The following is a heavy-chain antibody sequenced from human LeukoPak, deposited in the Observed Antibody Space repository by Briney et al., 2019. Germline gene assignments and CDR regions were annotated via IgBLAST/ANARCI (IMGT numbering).Heavy chain of an antibody. J-gene: IGHJ4*02. CDR2: FSYSGST. D-gene: IGHD6-13*01. Sequence: PSETLSLTCTVSGGSISSSSYYWGWIRQPPGKGLEWVASFSYSGSTYYNPSLKSRVSISVDTPKSQFSLKLGSVTAADTAVYYCARNAVEQQLAYFDYWGQGTLVTVSS. V-gene: IGHV4-39*01. CDR3: ARNAVEQQLAYFDY. CDR1: GGSISSSSYY.